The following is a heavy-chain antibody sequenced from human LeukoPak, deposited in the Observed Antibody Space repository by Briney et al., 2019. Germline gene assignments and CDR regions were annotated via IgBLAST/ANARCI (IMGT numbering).Heavy chain of an antibody. CDR1: GFTFSSYW. V-gene: IGHV3-7*01. CDR3: ARDLRYYGWYSIYNYYYYYYMDV. D-gene: IGHD3-9*01. J-gene: IGHJ6*03. CDR2: IKQDGSEK. Sequence: PGGSLRLSCAASGFTFSSYWMSWVRQAPGKGLEWVANIKQDGSEKYYVDSVKGRFTISRDNAKNSLYLQMNSLRAEDTAVYYCARDLRYYGWYSIYNYYYYYYMDVWGKGTTVTVSS.